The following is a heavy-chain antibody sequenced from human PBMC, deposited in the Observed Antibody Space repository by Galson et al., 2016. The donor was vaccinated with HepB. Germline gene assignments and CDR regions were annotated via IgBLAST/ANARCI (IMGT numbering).Heavy chain of an antibody. D-gene: IGHD3-10*01. V-gene: IGHV3-30*03. Sequence: SLRLSCAVSGFTFNSYWMSWVRQAPGKGLEWVAVISYHGSNKYYVDSVKGRFTISRDNSKNTLYLQMNSLRVEDTATYYCARDGYYYGSGSYGAATYWGQGTPVTVSS. CDR2: ISYHGSNK. J-gene: IGHJ4*02. CDR1: GFTFNSYW. CDR3: ARDGYYYGSGSYGAATY.